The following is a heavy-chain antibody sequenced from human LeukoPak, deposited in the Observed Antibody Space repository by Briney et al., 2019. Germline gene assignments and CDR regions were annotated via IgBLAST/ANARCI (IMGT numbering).Heavy chain of an antibody. V-gene: IGHV4-4*07. Sequence: SETLSLTCTVSGGSIGSYYWSWIRQPAGKGLEWIVRIYKSGSTNYNPSLKSRVTMSVDTSKNQFSLKLSSVTAADTAVYYCARGSVVAAAGPIFDYWGQGTLVTVSS. CDR1: GGSIGSYY. D-gene: IGHD6-13*01. J-gene: IGHJ4*02. CDR3: ARGSVVAAAGPIFDY. CDR2: IYKSGST.